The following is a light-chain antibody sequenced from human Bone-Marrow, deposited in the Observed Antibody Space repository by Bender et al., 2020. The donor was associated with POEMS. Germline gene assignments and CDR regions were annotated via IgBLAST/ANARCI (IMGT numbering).Light chain of an antibody. Sequence: QSALTQSASVSGSPGQSITISCTGTSSDLGGSNLVSWYQQRPGKAPKLLIYEVSKRPSGVPDRFSASKSGNTASLTVSGLQTEDEADYYCCSYAGSHTWVFGGGTKLTVL. V-gene: IGLV2-23*02. CDR3: CSYAGSHTWV. J-gene: IGLJ3*02. CDR2: EVS. CDR1: SSDLGGSNL.